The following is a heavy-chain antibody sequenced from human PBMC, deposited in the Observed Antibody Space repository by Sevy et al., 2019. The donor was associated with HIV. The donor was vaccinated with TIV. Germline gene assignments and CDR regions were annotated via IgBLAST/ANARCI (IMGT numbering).Heavy chain of an antibody. CDR3: ARGWDCSGGSCYAPRYMDV. D-gene: IGHD2-15*01. CDR1: GFTFGSYW. Sequence: GGSLRLSCAASGFTFGSYWMSWVRQAPGKGLEWVANIKQAGSKKYYVDSVKGRFTISRDNAKNSLYLQMNSLRAEDTAVYYCARGWDCSGGSCYAPRYMDVWGKGTTVTVSS. CDR2: IKQAGSKK. J-gene: IGHJ6*03. V-gene: IGHV3-7*01.